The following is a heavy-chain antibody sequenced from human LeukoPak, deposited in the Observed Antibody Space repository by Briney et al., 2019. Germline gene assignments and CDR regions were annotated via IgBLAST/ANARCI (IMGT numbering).Heavy chain of an antibody. Sequence: GGSLRLSCAASGFTYRSYWMSWVRQAPGKGLEWVANMNQDGSGKYYVDSVKGRFTISRDNAKNSLYLQMNSLRAEDTALYYCARDHLITSAGNDYWGQGTLVTVSS. CDR2: MNQDGSGK. CDR3: ARDHLITSAGNDY. CDR1: GFTYRSYW. D-gene: IGHD6-13*01. J-gene: IGHJ4*02. V-gene: IGHV3-7*01.